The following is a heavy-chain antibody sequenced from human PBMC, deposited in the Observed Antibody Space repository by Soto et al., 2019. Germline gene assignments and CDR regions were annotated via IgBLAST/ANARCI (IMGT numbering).Heavy chain of an antibody. D-gene: IGHD2-2*01. V-gene: IGHV3-66*01. CDR2: IYSGGST. CDR3: ARDCSSTSCYGIDAFDI. CDR1: GFTVSSNY. J-gene: IGHJ3*02. Sequence: GGSLRLSCAASGFTVSSNYMSWVRQAPGKGLEWVSVIYSGGSTYYADSVKGRFTISRDNSKNTLYLQMNSLRAEDTAVYYCARDCSSTSCYGIDAFDIWGQGTMVTVSS.